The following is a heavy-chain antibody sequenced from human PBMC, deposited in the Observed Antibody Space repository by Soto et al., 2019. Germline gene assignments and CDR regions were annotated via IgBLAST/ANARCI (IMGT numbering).Heavy chain of an antibody. J-gene: IGHJ4*02. Sequence: QITLNESGPTVVSPTETLTLTCRFSGFSLTTSGVGVGWIRQSPGKAPEWLALIYWDDDKRYSASLNSRLTITKDTSKNQVVLTVSDLDPTDTATYYCAHRVLRTVFGLVTTTAIYFDFWGQGTPVAVSS. CDR2: IYWDDDK. V-gene: IGHV2-5*02. D-gene: IGHD3-3*01. CDR1: GFSLTTSGVG. CDR3: AHRVLRTVFGLVTTTAIYFDF.